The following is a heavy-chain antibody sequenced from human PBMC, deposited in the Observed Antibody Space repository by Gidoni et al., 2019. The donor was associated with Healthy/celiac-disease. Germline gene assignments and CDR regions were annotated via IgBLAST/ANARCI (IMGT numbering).Heavy chain of an antibody. J-gene: IGHJ4*02. CDR2: ISYDGSNK. V-gene: IGHV3-30*18. CDR3: AKDSRYYGSGGVDY. Sequence: QVQLVESGGGVVQPGRSLRLSCEASGFTFSSYGMHWVRQAPGKGLEWVAVISYDGSNKYYADSVKGRFTISRDNSKNTLYLQMNSLRAEDTAVYYCAKDSRYYGSGGVDYWGQGTLVTVSS. CDR1: GFTFSSYG. D-gene: IGHD3-10*01.